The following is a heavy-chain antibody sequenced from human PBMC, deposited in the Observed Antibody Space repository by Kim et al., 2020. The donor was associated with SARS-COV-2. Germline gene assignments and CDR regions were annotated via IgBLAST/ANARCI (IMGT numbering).Heavy chain of an antibody. V-gene: IGHV4-59*01. CDR1: GGSISSYY. J-gene: IGHJ5*02. D-gene: IGHD3-10*01. CDR3: ARIITMVRGVITRWFDP. CDR2: IYYSGST. Sequence: SETLSLTCTVSGGSISSYYWSWIRQPPGKGLEWIGYIYYSGSTNYNPSLKSRVTISVDTSKNQFSLKLSSVTAADTAVYYCARIITMVRGVITRWFDPWGQGTLVTVSS.